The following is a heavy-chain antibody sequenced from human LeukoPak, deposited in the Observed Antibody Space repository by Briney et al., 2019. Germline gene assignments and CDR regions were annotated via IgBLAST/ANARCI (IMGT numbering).Heavy chain of an antibody. D-gene: IGHD6-13*01. CDR2: IHYSGST. CDR1: GGSISSYY. Sequence: SETLSLTCTVSGGSISSYYWSWIRQPPGKGLEWIGSIHYSGSTSYNSSLKSRVTMSIDTSKNQFSLKLSSVTPADTAVYYCARQVYSSSWSYYFEYWGQGILVTVSS. V-gene: IGHV4-59*01. CDR3: ARQVYSSSWSYYFEY. J-gene: IGHJ4*02.